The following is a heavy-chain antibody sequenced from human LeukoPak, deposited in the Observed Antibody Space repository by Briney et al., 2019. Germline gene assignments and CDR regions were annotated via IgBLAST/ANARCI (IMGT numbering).Heavy chain of an antibody. CDR2: IYYSGST. CDR3: ARLGRRGSGWYVVFDY. CDR1: GGSISSSSYY. V-gene: IGHV4-39*01. Sequence: SETLSLTCTVSGGSISSSSYYWAWIRQPPGKGLEWIGSIYYSGSTYYNPYLKSRVTISVDTSKNQFSLKLSSVTAADTAVYYCARLGRRGSGWYVVFDYWGQGTLVTVSS. D-gene: IGHD6-19*01. J-gene: IGHJ4*02.